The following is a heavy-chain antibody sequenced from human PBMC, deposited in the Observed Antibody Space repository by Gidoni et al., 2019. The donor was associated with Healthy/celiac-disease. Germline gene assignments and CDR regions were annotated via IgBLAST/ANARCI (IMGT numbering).Heavy chain of an antibody. Sequence: LEWIGYIYHSGSTYYNPSLKSRVTISVDRSKNQFSLKLSSVTAADTAVYYCARAPKNYGDYFDYWGQGTLVTVSS. D-gene: IGHD4-17*01. J-gene: IGHJ4*02. CDR2: IYHSGST. V-gene: IGHV4-30-2*01. CDR3: ARAPKNYGDYFDY.